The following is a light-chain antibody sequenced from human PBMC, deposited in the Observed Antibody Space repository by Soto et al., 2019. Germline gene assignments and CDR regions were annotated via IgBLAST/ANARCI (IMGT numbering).Light chain of an antibody. Sequence: DIQMTHSPPTLSASGAARVTIXLRASQNIDIWLSWYQQKPGKAPSLLIYDASNLKSGVPSRFSGSGSGTEFTLTISSLQPDDSGSYYCQQHKSYPVTFGGGTKVDI. J-gene: IGKJ4*01. CDR1: QNIDIW. V-gene: IGKV1-5*01. CDR2: DAS. CDR3: QQHKSYPVT.